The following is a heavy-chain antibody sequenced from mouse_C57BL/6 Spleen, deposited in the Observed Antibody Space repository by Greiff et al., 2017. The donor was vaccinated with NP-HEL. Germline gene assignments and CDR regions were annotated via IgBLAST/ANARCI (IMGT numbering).Heavy chain of an antibody. D-gene: IGHD2-4*01. Sequence: VKLQQPGAELVKPGASVKLSCKASGYTFTSYWMHWVKQRPGQGLEWIGMIHPNSGSTNYNEKFKSKATLTVDKSSSTAYMQLSSLTSEDSAVYYCARGITTDYYAMDYWGQGTSVTVSS. CDR1: GYTFTSYW. V-gene: IGHV1-64*01. J-gene: IGHJ4*01. CDR3: ARGITTDYYAMDY. CDR2: IHPNSGST.